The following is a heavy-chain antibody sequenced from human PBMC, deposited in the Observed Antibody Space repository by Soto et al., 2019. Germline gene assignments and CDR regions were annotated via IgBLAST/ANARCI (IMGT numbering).Heavy chain of an antibody. V-gene: IGHV1-69*01. CDR2: ILPIFGTA. CDR3: ARSRVTYYYDRSAFDL. Sequence: QVQLVQSGAEVKKPGSSVKVSCKASGGTFSSYAISWVRQAPGQGLEWMGGILPIFGTANYAQKFQGRVTITADESTSTAYMELSSLRSEDTAVYYCARSRVTYYYDRSAFDLGGQWTMVTVSS. D-gene: IGHD3-22*01. CDR1: GGTFSSYA. J-gene: IGHJ3*01.